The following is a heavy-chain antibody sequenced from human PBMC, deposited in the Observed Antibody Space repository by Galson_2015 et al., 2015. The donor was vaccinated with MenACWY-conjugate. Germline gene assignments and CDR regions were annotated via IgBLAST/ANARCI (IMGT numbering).Heavy chain of an antibody. CDR3: ARQNGGNSAFLTGWYFQH. D-gene: IGHD4-23*01. Sequence: ETLSLTCTVSGGSISSSSYYWGWIRQPPGKGLEWIGSIYYSGSTYYNPSLKSRVTISVDTSKNQFSLKLSSVTAADTAVYYCARQNGGNSAFLTGWYFQHWGQGTLVTVSS. V-gene: IGHV4-39*01. CDR1: GGSISSSSYY. J-gene: IGHJ1*01. CDR2: IYYSGST.